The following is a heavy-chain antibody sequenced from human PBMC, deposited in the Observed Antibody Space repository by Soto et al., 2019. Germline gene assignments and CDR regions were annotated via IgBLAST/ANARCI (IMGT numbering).Heavy chain of an antibody. CDR1: GFTVSSHP. CDR2: INGNGGNT. D-gene: IGHD1-26*01. Sequence: AGGSLRLSCSASGFTVSSHPMHWVRQAPGKGLQYVSGINGNGGNTFYADSVKGRFTISRDNSKNTLYLQMSSLRTEDTAVYYCVKEAFSGTYYFVDWGQGALVTVLL. CDR3: VKEAFSGTYYFVD. J-gene: IGHJ4*02. V-gene: IGHV3-64D*08.